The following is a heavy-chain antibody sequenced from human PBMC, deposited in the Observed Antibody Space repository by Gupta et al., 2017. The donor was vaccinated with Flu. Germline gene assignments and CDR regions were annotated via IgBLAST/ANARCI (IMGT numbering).Heavy chain of an antibody. Sequence: QLVESGGGVVQPGNSLRLSCVASGFTFSAYGMHWVRQAPGKGLEWVAVISHIGGDIYYAESVRSRFTISRDNSKNTLYLQMNTVRPEDTAVYYCVQDRVFWGIPGGNYWGQGTLVTVSS. V-gene: IGHV3-30*18. CDR2: ISHIGGDI. CDR1: GFTFSAYG. D-gene: IGHD3-16*01. J-gene: IGHJ4*02. CDR3: VQDRVFWGIPGGNY.